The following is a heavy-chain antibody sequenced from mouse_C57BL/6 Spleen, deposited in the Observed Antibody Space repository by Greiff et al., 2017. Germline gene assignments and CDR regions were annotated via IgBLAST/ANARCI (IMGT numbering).Heavy chain of an antibody. Sequence: EVQLVESGGGLVKPGGSLKLSCAASGFTFSSSTMSWVRQTPEQRLEWVATISGGGGNTYYPDNVKGRFTISRDNAKNTLYLQMSSLRSEDTALYYCARDYDGFAYWGQGTLVTVSA. D-gene: IGHD2-4*01. CDR3: ARDYDGFAY. CDR2: ISGGGGNT. CDR1: GFTFSSST. J-gene: IGHJ3*01. V-gene: IGHV5-9*01.